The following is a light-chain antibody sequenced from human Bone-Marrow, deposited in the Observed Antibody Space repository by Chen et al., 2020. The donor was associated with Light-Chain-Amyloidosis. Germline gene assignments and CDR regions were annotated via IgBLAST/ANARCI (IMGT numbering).Light chain of an antibody. CDR1: QTIGSYY. Sequence: EILLTQSRGSMSLSRGEGATLSRRASQTIGSYYLTWYQQKFGQAPRLLIYGSSSRATGIPDRFTGSGSGTDFTLTINRLEPEDFAMYYCQQYGTSPLTFGGGTKVEIK. CDR3: QQYGTSPLT. CDR2: GSS. V-gene: IGKV3-20*01. J-gene: IGKJ4*01.